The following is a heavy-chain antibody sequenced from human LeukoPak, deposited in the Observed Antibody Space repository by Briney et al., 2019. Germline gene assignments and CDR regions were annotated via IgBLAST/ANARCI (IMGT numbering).Heavy chain of an antibody. J-gene: IGHJ4*02. CDR3: ARSYWTGYHYLTF. V-gene: IGHV4-34*01. CDR2: INHSGST. CDR1: SGSFSGYY. Sequence: SETLSLTCAVYSGSFSGYYWSWIRQPPGKGLEWIGEINHSGSTNYNPSLKSRVTISLDTSKNQFSLKLSSVTAADTAVYYCARSYWTGYHYLTFWGQGTLVTVSS. D-gene: IGHD3/OR15-3a*01.